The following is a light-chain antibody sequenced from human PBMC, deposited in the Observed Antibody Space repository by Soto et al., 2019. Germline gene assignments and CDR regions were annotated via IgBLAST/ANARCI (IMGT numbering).Light chain of an antibody. V-gene: IGKV4-1*01. CDR1: QSGVYSSNNKNY. J-gene: IGKJ1*01. CDR2: WAS. CDR3: QQYYSTPTWT. Sequence: IVMTQSPDALAVSLGERATINCKSSQSGVYSSNNKNYLAWYQQKPGQPPKLLIYWASTRESGVPDRCSGSGSGTDFTLTISSLQAEDVAVYYCQQYYSTPTWTFGQGTKVDIK.